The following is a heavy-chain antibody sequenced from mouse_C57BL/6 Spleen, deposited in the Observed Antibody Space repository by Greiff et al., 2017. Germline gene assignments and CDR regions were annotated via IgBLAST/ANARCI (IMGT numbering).Heavy chain of an antibody. CDR3: AREKLGGSYAMDY. J-gene: IGHJ4*01. CDR2: IHPNSGST. D-gene: IGHD4-1*01. V-gene: IGHV1-64*01. CDR1: GYTFTSYW. Sequence: QVQLQQPGAELVKPGASVKLSCKASGYTFTSYWMHWVKQRPGQGLEWIGMIHPNSGSTNYNEKFKSKATLTVDKSSSTAYMQLSSLTSEDSAVYYCAREKLGGSYAMDYWGQGTSVTVSS.